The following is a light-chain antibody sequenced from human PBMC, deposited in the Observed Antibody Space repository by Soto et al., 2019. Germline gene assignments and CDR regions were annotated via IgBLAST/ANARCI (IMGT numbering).Light chain of an antibody. CDR3: QQYHNYPRT. J-gene: IGKJ1*01. Sequence: DIQMTQSPSTLSASVGDTVTITCRASQSISTWSAWYQQKPGKAPELVIYDASKLHRGVPSRFSGSGSGTEFTLTISSLQPDDFSTYYCQQYHNYPRTFGQWTKVEIK. CDR2: DAS. V-gene: IGKV1-5*01. CDR1: QSISTW.